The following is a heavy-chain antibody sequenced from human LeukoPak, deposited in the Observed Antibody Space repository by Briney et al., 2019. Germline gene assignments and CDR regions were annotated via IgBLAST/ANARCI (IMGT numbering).Heavy chain of an antibody. Sequence: GASVKVSCKVSGYTLTELSMHWVRQAPGKGLEWMGGFDPEDGETIYAQKFQGRVTMTEDTSTDTAYMELSSLRSEDTAVYYCATPLWFGGEKSTVFDYWGQGTLVTVSS. CDR2: FDPEDGET. CDR3: ATPLWFGGEKSTVFDY. CDR1: GYTLTELS. D-gene: IGHD3-10*01. V-gene: IGHV1-24*01. J-gene: IGHJ4*02.